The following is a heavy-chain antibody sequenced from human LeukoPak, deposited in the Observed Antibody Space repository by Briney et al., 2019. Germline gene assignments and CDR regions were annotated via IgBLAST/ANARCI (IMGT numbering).Heavy chain of an antibody. CDR1: GASISSGTYS. Sequence: SLTLSLTCAVSGASISSGTYSWTWIRQPPGKGLEWIGFISHSGSTYYNPSLKSRVTISVDTSKNQFSLRLSSVTAVDTAVYYCAGGSGIPFGYWGQGTLVTVSS. V-gene: IGHV4-30-2*01. CDR3: AGGSGIPFGY. J-gene: IGHJ4*02. D-gene: IGHD3-10*01. CDR2: ISHSGST.